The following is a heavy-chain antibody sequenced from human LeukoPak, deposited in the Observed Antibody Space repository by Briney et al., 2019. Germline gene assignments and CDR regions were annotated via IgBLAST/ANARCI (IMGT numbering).Heavy chain of an antibody. V-gene: IGHV4-59*08. CDR2: IRYSGST. J-gene: IGHJ6*03. D-gene: IGHD2-21*01. CDR1: GGSISSYY. Sequence: SETLSLTCTVSGGSISSYYWSWIRQPPGKGLEWIGYIRYSGSTNYNPSLKSRVTISVDTSKNQFSLKLSSVTAADTAVYYCARLSIYYYYMDVWGKGTTVTVSS. CDR3: ARLSIYYYYMDV.